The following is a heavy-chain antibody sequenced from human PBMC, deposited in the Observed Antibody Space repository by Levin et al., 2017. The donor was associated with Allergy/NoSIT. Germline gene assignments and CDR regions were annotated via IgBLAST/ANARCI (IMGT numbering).Heavy chain of an antibody. J-gene: IGHJ4*02. Sequence: PGGSLRLSCAASGFTFSSYAMSWVRQAPGKGLEWVSAISGSGGSTYYADSVKGRFTISRDNSKNTLYLQMNSLRAEDTAVYYCAKAPRVRLTPGIAAAGTFDYWGQGTLVTVSS. CDR1: GFTFSSYA. CDR3: AKAPRVRLTPGIAAAGTFDY. CDR2: ISGSGGST. V-gene: IGHV3-23*01. D-gene: IGHD6-13*01.